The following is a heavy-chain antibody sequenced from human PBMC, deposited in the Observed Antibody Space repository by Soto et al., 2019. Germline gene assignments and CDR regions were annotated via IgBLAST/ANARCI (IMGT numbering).Heavy chain of an antibody. CDR3: AREGYYGSGSPRRNFNWFDP. J-gene: IGHJ5*02. CDR2: INHSGST. V-gene: IGHV4-34*01. CDR1: GGSFSGYY. D-gene: IGHD3-10*01. Sequence: SETLSLTCAVYGGSFSGYYWSWIRQPPGKGLEWIGEINHSGSTNYNPSLKSRVTISVDTSKNQFSLELSSVTAADTAVYYCAREGYYGSGSPRRNFNWFDPWGQGTLVTVSS.